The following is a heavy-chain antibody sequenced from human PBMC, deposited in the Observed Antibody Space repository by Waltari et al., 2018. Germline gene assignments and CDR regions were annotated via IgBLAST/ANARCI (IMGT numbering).Heavy chain of an antibody. CDR1: GFTFSDYG. Sequence: QVQLVESGGGVVQPGRSLRLSWVASGFTFSDYGVHWVRQAPGKGLEWLAVIWFDGSRKEYADSVKGRFTVSRDNSKNTLFLQMNSLRIDDTAIYYCARTFSNFDPFDIWGQGTVVTVS. V-gene: IGHV3-33*01. D-gene: IGHD1-1*01. CDR3: ARTFSNFDPFDI. J-gene: IGHJ3*02. CDR2: IWFDGSRK.